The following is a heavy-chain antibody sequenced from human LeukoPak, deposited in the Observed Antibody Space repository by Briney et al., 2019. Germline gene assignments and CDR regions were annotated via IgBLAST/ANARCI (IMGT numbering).Heavy chain of an antibody. D-gene: IGHD6-13*01. Sequence: GGSLRLSCAASGFTFSSYWMSWVRQAPGKGLQWLTVISDDGSNQYYADSVKGRFTISRDNSKNTLYLQMNSLRGEDTAVYYCARTGAAAGTHFDYWGQGTLVTVSS. CDR2: ISDDGSNQ. CDR3: ARTGAAAGTHFDY. V-gene: IGHV3-30*03. CDR1: GFTFSSYW. J-gene: IGHJ4*02.